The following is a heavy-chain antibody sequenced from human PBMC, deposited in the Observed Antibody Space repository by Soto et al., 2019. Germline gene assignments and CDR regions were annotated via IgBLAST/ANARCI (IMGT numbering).Heavy chain of an antibody. D-gene: IGHD6-19*01. CDR2: MSYDGTNT. CDR1: GDRVSTSA. V-gene: IGHV3-30-3*01. J-gene: IGHJ4*01. CDR3: ATDPSPYTSGWYGIDF. Sequence: PGGSLRLCCAASGDRVSTSAILWVCQAPGKGLEWVAAMSYDGTNTYYADSLKGRFTISRDNSKNTLFLQMSSLTADDSAVYYCATDPSPYTSGWYGIDFWGLGTLVTVSS.